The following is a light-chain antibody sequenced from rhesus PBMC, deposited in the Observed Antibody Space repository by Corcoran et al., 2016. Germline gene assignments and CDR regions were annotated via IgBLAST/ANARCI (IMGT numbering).Light chain of an antibody. CDR1: QSISSW. CDR3: QQYSSSPWT. J-gene: IGKJ1*01. V-gene: IGKV1-22*01. Sequence: DIQMTQSPSSLSASVGDTVTITCRASQSISSWLAWYQQKPGKAPKLLINKASTLQSGVPSRFSGSGSGTDFTLTISSLQSEDFATYYCQQYSSSPWTFGQGTKVELQ. CDR2: KAS.